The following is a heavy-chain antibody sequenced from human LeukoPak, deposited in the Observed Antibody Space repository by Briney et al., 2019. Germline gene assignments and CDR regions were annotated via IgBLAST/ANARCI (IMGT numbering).Heavy chain of an antibody. CDR3: ARWSSSWYPSFDY. D-gene: IGHD6-13*01. CDR1: GGSFSGYY. V-gene: IGHV4-34*01. J-gene: IGHJ4*02. CDR2: INHSGST. Sequence: PSETLSLTCAVYGGSFSGYYWSWLRQPPGKGLEWIGEINHSGSTNYNPSLKSRVTISVDTSKNQFSLKLSSVTAADTAVYYGARWSSSWYPSFDYWGQGTLVTVSS.